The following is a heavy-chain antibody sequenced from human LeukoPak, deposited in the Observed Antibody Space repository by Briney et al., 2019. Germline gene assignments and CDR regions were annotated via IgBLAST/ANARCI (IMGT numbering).Heavy chain of an antibody. CDR1: GGSFSGYY. V-gene: IGHV4-34*01. CDR3: ARGYRGYYFDY. J-gene: IGHJ4*02. Sequence: SETLSLTCAVYGGSFSGYYWSWIRQPPGKGLEWIGEINHSGSTNYNPSLKSRVTISVDTSKNQFSLKLSSVTAADTAVYYCARGYRGYYFDYWGQGTLVTVSS. CDR2: INHSGST. D-gene: IGHD5-18*01.